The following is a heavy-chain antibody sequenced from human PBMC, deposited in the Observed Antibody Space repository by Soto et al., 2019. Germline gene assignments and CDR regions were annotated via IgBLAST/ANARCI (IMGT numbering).Heavy chain of an antibody. Sequence: QVQLVQSGGGVVRPGGSLRLSCVASGFTFSRYTMHWVRQAPGKGLEWVALMSYDGSKKYYADSVKGRLTISRDSSKNTLLLEMDGLRHEDTALYYCARDSGLLAFDYWGKGSLVSVSA. J-gene: IGHJ4*02. CDR1: GFTFSRYT. V-gene: IGHV3-30*04. CDR3: ARDSGLLAFDY. D-gene: IGHD2-8*02. CDR2: MSYDGSKK.